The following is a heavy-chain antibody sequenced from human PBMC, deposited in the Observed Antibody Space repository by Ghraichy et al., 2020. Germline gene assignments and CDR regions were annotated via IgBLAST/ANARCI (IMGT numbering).Heavy chain of an antibody. Sequence: SETLSLTCAVSGDSLSGYYWSWIRQAPGKGLEWIGYIHFSGTTKYDPSFESRVTLSVDMAKNQFSLGLSSVTAADTATYYCARVRAMTPTHNFYHSLDVWGLGTTVTVFS. J-gene: IGHJ6*02. CDR1: GDSLSGYY. CDR3: ARVRAMTPTHNFYHSLDV. CDR2: IHFSGTT. V-gene: IGHV4-59*01.